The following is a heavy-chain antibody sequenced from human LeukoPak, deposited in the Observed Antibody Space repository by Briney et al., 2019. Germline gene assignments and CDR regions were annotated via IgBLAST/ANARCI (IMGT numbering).Heavy chain of an antibody. D-gene: IGHD3-22*01. CDR3: ARDRYYYDSSGHFQH. CDR1: GGSISSYY. CDR2: IYYSGST. Sequence: SETLSLTCTVSGGSISSYYWSWIRQPPGKGLEWIGYIYYSGSTNYNPSLKSRVTISVDTSKNQFSLKLSSVTAADTAVYYCARDRYYYDSSGHFQHWGQGTLVTVSS. V-gene: IGHV4-59*12. J-gene: IGHJ1*01.